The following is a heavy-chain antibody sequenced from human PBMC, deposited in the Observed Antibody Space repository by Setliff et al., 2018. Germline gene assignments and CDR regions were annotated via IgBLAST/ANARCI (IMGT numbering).Heavy chain of an antibody. D-gene: IGHD3-16*02. V-gene: IGHV4-59*01. J-gene: IGHJ6*02. CDR2: IYYSGSA. CDR3: ARGKVLYDYVWGSYRYEDYYYGMDV. Sequence: SETLSLTCTVSGDSISPYYWSWIRQPPGEGLEWVGYIYYSGSANYNPSLKSRVTISVDTSKNQFSLKLSSVTAADTAVYYCARGKVLYDYVWGSYRYEDYYYGMDVWGQGTTVTVSS. CDR1: GDSISPYY.